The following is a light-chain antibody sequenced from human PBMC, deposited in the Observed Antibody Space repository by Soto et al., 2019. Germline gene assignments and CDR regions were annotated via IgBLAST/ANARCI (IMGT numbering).Light chain of an antibody. CDR2: DAS. Sequence: EIVLTQSPDTLSLSPGERATLSCRASQSVSSSLAWYQQKPGQAPRLLNYDASNRATGIPASISISGSGTDFHLIISILVRKDFAIYYLQTRSVWPREITFDSGTKVDI. CDR1: QSVSSS. CDR3: QTRSVWPREIT. V-gene: IGKV3-11*01. J-gene: IGKJ3*01.